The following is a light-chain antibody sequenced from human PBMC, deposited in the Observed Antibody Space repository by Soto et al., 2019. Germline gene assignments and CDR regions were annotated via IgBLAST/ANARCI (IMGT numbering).Light chain of an antibody. J-gene: IGKJ1*01. Sequence: EIVMTQSPATLPVSPGERATLSCRAGQSVSSSLAWYQQKPGQAPRLLIYGASTRATGIPARFTGSGSGTEFTLTISSLQFDDSAVYYCQQYNNWWTFGQGTKVDIK. CDR3: QQYNNWWT. V-gene: IGKV3-15*01. CDR2: GAS. CDR1: QSVSSS.